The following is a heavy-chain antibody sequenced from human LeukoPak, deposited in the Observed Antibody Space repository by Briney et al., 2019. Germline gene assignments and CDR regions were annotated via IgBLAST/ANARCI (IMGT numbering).Heavy chain of an antibody. J-gene: IGHJ4*02. CDR1: GFTFSGHA. V-gene: IGHV3-23*01. D-gene: IGHD6-19*01. CDR2: ISGSGGNT. CDR3: AKFPFSGGWYS. Sequence: GGSLRLSCAPSGFTFSGHAMSWVRQAPGKGLEWVSDISGSGGNTHYADSVKGRFTVSRDNSKNTLFLQMNSLRADDTAIYYCAKFPFSGGWYSWGQGTLVTVSS.